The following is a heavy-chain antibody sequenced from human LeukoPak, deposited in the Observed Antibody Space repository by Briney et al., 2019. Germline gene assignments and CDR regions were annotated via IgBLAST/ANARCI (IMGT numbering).Heavy chain of an antibody. CDR2: IRHDGSND. J-gene: IGHJ6*03. D-gene: IGHD3-3*01. CDR1: GFTFSTYG. CDR3: AKDLFTEWLPMDV. V-gene: IGHV3-30*02. Sequence: GGSLRLSCAASGFTFSTYGMHWVRQAPGKGLEWVAFIRHDGSNDYYADSVRGRFSISRDNSKNTLYLQMSSLTPEDTAVYYCAKDLFTEWLPMDVWGKGTTVTVSS.